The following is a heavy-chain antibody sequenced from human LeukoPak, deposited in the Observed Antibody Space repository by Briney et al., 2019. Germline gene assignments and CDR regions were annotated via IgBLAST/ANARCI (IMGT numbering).Heavy chain of an antibody. Sequence: ASVKVSCKTSGYTFTSYGISWVRQAPGQGLEWMGRIIPILGIANYAQKFQGRVTITADKSTSTAYMELSSLRSEDTAVYYCARSHIVATIDYWFDPWGQGTLVTVSS. D-gene: IGHD5-12*01. J-gene: IGHJ5*02. CDR1: GYTFTSYG. CDR2: IIPILGIA. V-gene: IGHV1-69*04. CDR3: ARSHIVATIDYWFDP.